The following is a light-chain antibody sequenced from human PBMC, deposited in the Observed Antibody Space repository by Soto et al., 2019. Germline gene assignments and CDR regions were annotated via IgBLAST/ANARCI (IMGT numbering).Light chain of an antibody. J-gene: IGKJ5*01. V-gene: IGKV3D-15*01. CDR1: QSVSRN. Sequence: EIVMTQSPATLSVSPGERATLSCRASQSVSRNLAWYQQKPGQAPRLLIYGVSSRATGIPDRFSGSGSGTDFTLTISSLEPEDSAVYYCQQRHMWPITFGQGTRLEIK. CDR3: QQRHMWPIT. CDR2: GVS.